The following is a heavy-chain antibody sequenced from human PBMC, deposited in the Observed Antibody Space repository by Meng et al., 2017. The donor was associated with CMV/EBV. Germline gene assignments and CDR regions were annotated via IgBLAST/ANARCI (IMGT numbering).Heavy chain of an antibody. CDR2: INPSGGST. D-gene: IGHD5-18*01. V-gene: IGHV1-46*01. Sequence: QVELVQAGAEVKQPGASVKVSSKASGYTFTSYYMHWVRQAPGQGLEWMGIINPSGGSTSYAQKFQGRVTMTRDTSTSTVYMELSSLRSEDTAVYYCARDKIQLWPTVGYFDYWGQGTLVTVSS. J-gene: IGHJ4*02. CDR3: ARDKIQLWPTVGYFDY. CDR1: GYTFTSYY.